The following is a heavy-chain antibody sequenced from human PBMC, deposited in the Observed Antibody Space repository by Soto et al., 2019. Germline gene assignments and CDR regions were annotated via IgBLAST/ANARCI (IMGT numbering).Heavy chain of an antibody. CDR3: ARHYCSGNNCYYFDY. J-gene: IGHJ4*02. CDR2: VYSSGST. D-gene: IGHD2-15*01. V-gene: IGHV4-59*08. CDR1: SGSISGYW. Sequence: SETLSLTCTVSSGSISGYWWTWIRQPPGNGLEWVGNVYSSGSTNYNPSLKSRLTISVDASKNQVSLNLHSVTAADTAVYYCARHYCSGNNCYYFDYWGQGTLVTVSS.